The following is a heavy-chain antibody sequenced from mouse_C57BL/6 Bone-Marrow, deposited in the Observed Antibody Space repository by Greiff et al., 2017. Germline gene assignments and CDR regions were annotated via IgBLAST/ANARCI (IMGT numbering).Heavy chain of an antibody. CDR1: GFTFSSYA. V-gene: IGHV5-4*03. CDR3: ARGWLRRDYAMDY. J-gene: IGHJ4*01. D-gene: IGHD2-2*01. CDR2: ISDGGSYT. Sequence: EVKLMESGGGLVKPGGSLKLSCAASGFTFSSYAMSWVRQTPEKRLEWVATISDGGSYTYYPDNVKGRFTISRDNAKNNLYLQMSHLKSEDTAMYYCARGWLRRDYAMDYWGQGTSVTVSS.